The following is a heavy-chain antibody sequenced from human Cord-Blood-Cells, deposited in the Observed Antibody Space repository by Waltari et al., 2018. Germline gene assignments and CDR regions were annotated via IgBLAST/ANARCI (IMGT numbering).Heavy chain of an antibody. CDR2: INHSGST. CDR1: GGSFSGYY. D-gene: IGHD2-21*02. Sequence: QVQLQQWGAGLLKPSETLSLTCAVYGGSFSGYYWSWIRQPPGKGLEWIGEINHSGSTNYNPSLKSRVTISVYTSKNQFSLKLSSVTAADTAVYYCARRHYTVVTPFDYWGQGTLVTVSS. J-gene: IGHJ4*02. V-gene: IGHV4-34*01. CDR3: ARRHYTVVTPFDY.